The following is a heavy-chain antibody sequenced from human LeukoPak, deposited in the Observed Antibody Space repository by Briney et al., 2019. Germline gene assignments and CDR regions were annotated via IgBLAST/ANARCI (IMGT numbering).Heavy chain of an antibody. Sequence: SETLSLTCTVSGGSISSYYWTWIRQPPGKGLEWIGHIYYSGSTKYNPSLKSRVTISVDTSKNQFSLKLSSVTAADTAVYYCAREVAGIQLFDYWGQGTLVTVSS. V-gene: IGHV4-59*01. CDR1: GGSISSYY. CDR3: AREVAGIQLFDY. D-gene: IGHD5-18*01. CDR2: IYYSGST. J-gene: IGHJ4*02.